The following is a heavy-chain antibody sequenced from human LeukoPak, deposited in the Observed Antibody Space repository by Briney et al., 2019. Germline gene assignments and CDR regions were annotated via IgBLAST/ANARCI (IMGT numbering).Heavy chain of an antibody. CDR2: IYYSGST. J-gene: IGHJ4*02. CDR3: AREKCSGGICYSGFDC. CDR1: GGSIRSGDYF. V-gene: IGHV4-30-4*01. Sequence: PSETLSLTCTVSGGSIRSGDYFWSWIRQPPGKGLEWIGYIYYSGSTYYNSSLKSRVTISIDTSKNQFSLKLSSVTAADTAVYYCAREKCSGGICYSGFDCWGQGTLVTVSS. D-gene: IGHD2-15*01.